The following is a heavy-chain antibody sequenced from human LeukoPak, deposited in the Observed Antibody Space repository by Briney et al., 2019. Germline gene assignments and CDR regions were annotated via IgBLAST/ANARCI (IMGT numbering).Heavy chain of an antibody. Sequence: GRSLRLSCVASGFTFSIYGMNWVRQAPGEGLEWVAVIWNDGNNKYYADSVKGRFTIPRDNSKNTLYLQMNSLRAEDTAMYYCARDSPGGVLDYWGQGTLVTVSS. CDR1: GFTFSIYG. V-gene: IGHV3-33*01. CDR3: ARDSPGGVLDY. CDR2: IWNDGNNK. D-gene: IGHD3-16*01. J-gene: IGHJ4*02.